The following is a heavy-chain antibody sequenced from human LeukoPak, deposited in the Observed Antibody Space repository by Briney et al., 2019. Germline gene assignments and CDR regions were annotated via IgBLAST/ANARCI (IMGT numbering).Heavy chain of an antibody. CDR1: GGSISGYH. V-gene: IGHV4-59*01. Sequence: SETLSLTCNVSGGSISGYHWSWIRQPPGKGLEWLGYIYYSGSSNYNPSLKSRVTMSADTSKNQFSLKLSSVTAADTAVYYCARHGGEDVWGQGTTVTVSS. D-gene: IGHD2-21*01. CDR2: IYYSGSS. J-gene: IGHJ6*02. CDR3: ARHGGEDV.